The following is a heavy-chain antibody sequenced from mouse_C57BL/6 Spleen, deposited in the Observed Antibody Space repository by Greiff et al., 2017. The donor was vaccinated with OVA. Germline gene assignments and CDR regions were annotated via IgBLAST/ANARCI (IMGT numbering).Heavy chain of an antibody. CDR1: GYTFTSYW. CDR3: ARRGYGTPYWYFDV. CDR2: IDPSDSYT. V-gene: IGHV1-69*01. D-gene: IGHD1-1*01. J-gene: IGHJ1*03. Sequence: QVQLQQPGAELVMPGASVKLSCKASGYTFTSYWMHWVKQRPGQGLEWIGEIDPSDSYTNYNQKFKGKSTLTVDKSSSTAYMQLSSLTSEDSAVYYCARRGYGTPYWYFDVWGTGTTVTVSS.